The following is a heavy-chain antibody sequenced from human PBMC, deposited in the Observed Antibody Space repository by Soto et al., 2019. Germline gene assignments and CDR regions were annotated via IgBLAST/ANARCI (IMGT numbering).Heavy chain of an antibody. J-gene: IGHJ4*02. CDR3: ASLGASGELIY. CDR1: GGSISSDDYY. V-gene: IGHV4-30-4*01. CDR2: IYYSGST. D-gene: IGHD2-15*01. Sequence: QVQLQESGPGQVKLSQTLCLTCTVSGGSISSDDYYWSWIRRPPGKGLEWIGYIYYSGSTYYNPSLKSRVTISVDTSKNQFSLKLSSVTAADTAVYYCASLGASGELIYWGQGTLVTVSS.